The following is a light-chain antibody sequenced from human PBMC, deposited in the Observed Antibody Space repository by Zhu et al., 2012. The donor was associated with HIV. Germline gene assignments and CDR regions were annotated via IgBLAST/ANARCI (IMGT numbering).Light chain of an antibody. CDR2: GAS. V-gene: IGKV3-15*01. CDR3: QQYGSWAT. CDR1: QDVNRN. J-gene: IGKJ1*01. Sequence: ETVMTQSPATLSVSPGERVTLSCRASQDVNRNLVWYQQKPGQAPRLLIYGASTRATDVPARFSGSGSGTDFTLTINSLQSEDFAVYYCQQYGSWATFGQGTRVAIK.